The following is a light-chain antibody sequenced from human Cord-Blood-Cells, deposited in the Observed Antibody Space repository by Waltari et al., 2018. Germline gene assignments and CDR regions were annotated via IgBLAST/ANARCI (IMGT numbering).Light chain of an antibody. V-gene: IGLV2-14*01. CDR2: DVS. Sequence: QSALTQPASVSGSPGQSITLPCTGTSSDVGGYNYVSWYQQHPVKAPKLMIYDVSNRPSGVSNRFSGSKSGNTASLTISGLQAEDEADYYCSSYTSSSSVVFGGGTKLTVL. CDR1: SSDVGGYNY. J-gene: IGLJ2*01. CDR3: SSYTSSSSVV.